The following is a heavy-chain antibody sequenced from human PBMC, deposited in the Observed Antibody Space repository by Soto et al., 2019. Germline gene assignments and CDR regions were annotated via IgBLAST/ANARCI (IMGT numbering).Heavy chain of an antibody. J-gene: IGHJ6*02. D-gene: IGHD2-2*01. CDR1: GYTFTSYG. Sequence: QVQLVQSGAEVKKPGASVKVSCKASGYTFTSYGISWVRQAPGQGLEWMGWISAYNGNTNYAQKLQGRVTMTTDTSPSTAYMELRGLRSDDTAVYYCAREGYCISTSCRHYDYYGMDVWGQGTTVTVSS. V-gene: IGHV1-18*01. CDR2: ISAYNGNT. CDR3: AREGYCISTSCRHYDYYGMDV.